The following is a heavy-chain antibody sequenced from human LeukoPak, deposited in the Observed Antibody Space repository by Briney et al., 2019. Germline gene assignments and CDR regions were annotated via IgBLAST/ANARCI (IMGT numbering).Heavy chain of an antibody. Sequence: EPGGSLRLSCAASGFPFRSYTMNWVRQAPGKGLEWASSISSSSSYIYYADSVEGRFTIFRDNAKNSLYLQMNSLRAEDTAVYYCARSAATSPYNWFDPWGQGTLVTVSS. J-gene: IGHJ5*02. CDR2: ISSSSSYI. V-gene: IGHV3-21*01. CDR1: GFPFRSYT. D-gene: IGHD6-13*01. CDR3: ARSAATSPYNWFDP.